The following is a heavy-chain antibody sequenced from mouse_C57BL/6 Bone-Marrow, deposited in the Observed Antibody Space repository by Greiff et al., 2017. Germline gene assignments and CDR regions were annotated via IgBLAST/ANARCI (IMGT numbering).Heavy chain of an antibody. CDR1: GYDFSRYW. J-gene: IGHJ3*01. CDR3: ASPPWFAY. V-gene: IGHV4-1*01. CDR2: INPDSSTI. Sequence: VQLQQSGGGLVQPGGSLKLSCAASGYDFSRYWMSWVRRAPGQGLAWIGEINPDSSTINYAQSLKDKFIISRDNAKNTMYLQMRKVGSEDTALYYCASPPWFAYWGQGTLVTVSA.